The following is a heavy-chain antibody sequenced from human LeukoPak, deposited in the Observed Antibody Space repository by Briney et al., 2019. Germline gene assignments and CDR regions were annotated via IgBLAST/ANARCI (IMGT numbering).Heavy chain of an antibody. CDR3: AKDSVDYGESVYYFDY. V-gene: IGHV3-23*01. Sequence: PTGGSLRLSCAAPGFTFSSYAMSWVRQAPGKGLEWVSAISGSGGSTYYADSVKGRFTISRDNSKNTLYLQMNSLRAEDTAVYYCAKDSVDYGESVYYFDYWGQGTLVTVSS. J-gene: IGHJ4*02. CDR2: ISGSGGST. CDR1: GFTFSSYA. D-gene: IGHD4-17*01.